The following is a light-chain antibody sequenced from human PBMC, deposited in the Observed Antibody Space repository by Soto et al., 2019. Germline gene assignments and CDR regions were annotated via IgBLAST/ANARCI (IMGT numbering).Light chain of an antibody. CDR2: WAS. V-gene: IGKV4-1*01. CDR1: QSVFYTSTIKNS. J-gene: IGKJ4*01. Sequence: DIVMTQSPDSLAVSLGERATINCKSSQSVFYTSTIKNSLAWYKQNPGQPPKLPIYWASTRESGVPDRFRGSGSGRDFTLTISSLQAEDVAVYYCQQYYSTPLTFGGGTKVEIK. CDR3: QQYYSTPLT.